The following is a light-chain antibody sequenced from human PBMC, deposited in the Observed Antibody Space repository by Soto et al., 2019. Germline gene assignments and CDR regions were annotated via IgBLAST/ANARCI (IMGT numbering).Light chain of an antibody. J-gene: IGKJ4*01. CDR3: QQYNDWPLT. CDR1: QSVNSN. V-gene: IGKV3-15*01. Sequence: EEVMTQSPAALSVSPGERATLSCRASQSVNSNLAWYQQKPGQAPRLLLYGASTRATGIPARFSGSASGTVFTLTISSLQSEDSAVYYCQQYNDWPLTFGGGTKVEIE. CDR2: GAS.